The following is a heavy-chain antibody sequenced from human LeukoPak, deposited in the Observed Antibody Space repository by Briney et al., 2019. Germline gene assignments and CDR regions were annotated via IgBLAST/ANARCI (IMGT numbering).Heavy chain of an antibody. V-gene: IGHV3-48*04. CDR1: GFTFGDYA. CDR3: ASHYYDSSGFDY. Sequence: GGSLRLSCAASGFTFGDYAMSWVRQAPGKGLEWVSYISSSSSTIYYADSVEGRFTISRDNAKNSLYLQMNSLRAEDTAVYYCASHYYDSSGFDYWGQGTQVIVSS. D-gene: IGHD3-22*01. J-gene: IGHJ4*02. CDR2: ISSSSSTI.